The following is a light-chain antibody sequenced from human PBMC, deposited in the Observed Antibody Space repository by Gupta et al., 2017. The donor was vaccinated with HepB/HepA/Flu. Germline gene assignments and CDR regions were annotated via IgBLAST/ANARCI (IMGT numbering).Light chain of an antibody. V-gene: IGLV3-21*03. CDR1: NIGSKS. CDR2: EDS. CDR3: QVWDSGVDFVV. J-gene: IGLJ2*01. Sequence: SYVLTQPPSVPVAPGRTATITCGGDNIGSKSVHWYQQKPGQAPVLVVYEDSDRHSGIPERFSGSKSANTATLTISRVEAGDEADYYCQVWDSGVDFVVFGGGTKVIVL.